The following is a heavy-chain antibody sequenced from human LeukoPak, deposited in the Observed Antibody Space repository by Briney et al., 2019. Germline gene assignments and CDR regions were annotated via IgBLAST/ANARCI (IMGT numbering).Heavy chain of an antibody. D-gene: IGHD4-17*01. CDR1: GFAFTNYA. CDR2: ISDSGGST. CDR3: ARDYADYVGFFFFDH. J-gene: IGHJ4*02. V-gene: IGHV3-23*01. Sequence: GGSLRLSCAASGFAFTNYAMNWVRLAPGKGLEWVSSISDSGGSTYYADSAKGRFTISRDNSKTTLYLQMDSLRAEDTAVYYCARDYADYVGFFFFDHWGQGTLVTVSS.